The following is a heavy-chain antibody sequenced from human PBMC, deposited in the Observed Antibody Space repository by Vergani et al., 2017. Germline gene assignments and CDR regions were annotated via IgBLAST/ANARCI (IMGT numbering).Heavy chain of an antibody. V-gene: IGHV3-21*01. CDR2: ISSSSSYI. Sequence: EVQLVESGGGLVKPGGSLRLSCAASGFTFSSYSMNWVRQAPGKGLEWVSSISSSSSYIYYADSVKGRFTISRDNAKNSLYLQMNSLRAEDTAVYYCARAIVGATDDYWGQGTLVIVSS. CDR3: ARAIVGATDDY. J-gene: IGHJ4*02. D-gene: IGHD1-26*01. CDR1: GFTFSSYS.